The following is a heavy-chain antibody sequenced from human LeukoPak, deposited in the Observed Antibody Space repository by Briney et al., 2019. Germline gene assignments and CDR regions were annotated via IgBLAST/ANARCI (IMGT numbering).Heavy chain of an antibody. CDR1: GFTFSSYA. J-gene: IGHJ4*02. CDR2: ISGSGGST. D-gene: IGHD1-1*01. V-gene: IGHV3-23*01. Sequence: PGGSLRLSCAASGFTFSSYAMSWVRQAPGKGLEWVSAISGSGGSTYYADSVKGRFTISRDNSKNTLYLQMNSLRAEDTAVYYCARESYRLERRLALDYWGQGTLVTVSS. CDR3: ARESYRLERRLALDY.